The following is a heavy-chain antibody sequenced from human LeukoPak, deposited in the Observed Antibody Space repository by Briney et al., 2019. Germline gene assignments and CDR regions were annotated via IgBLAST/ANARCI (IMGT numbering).Heavy chain of an antibody. Sequence: PGGSLRLSCAASGLTFSSCAMTWVRQAPGKGLEWVSGISDSGGRTYYADSVKGRFTISRDNSKNTLYLEMISLRVEDTAVYYCAKAVGSSGYFSRDAFDIWGQGTMVTVSS. CDR1: GLTFSSCA. D-gene: IGHD3-22*01. V-gene: IGHV3-23*01. CDR2: ISDSGGRT. J-gene: IGHJ3*02. CDR3: AKAVGSSGYFSRDAFDI.